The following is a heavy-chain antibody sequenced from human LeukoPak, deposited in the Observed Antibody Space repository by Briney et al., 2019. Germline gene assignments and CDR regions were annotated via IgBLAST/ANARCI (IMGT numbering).Heavy chain of an antibody. J-gene: IGHJ4*02. V-gene: IGHV3-23*01. CDR2: ISASGGST. Sequence: GGSLRLSCAASGFTFSSYAMSWARQAPGKGLEWVSGISASGGSTYYADSVKGRFTISRDNSKNTLYLQMNSLGAEDTAVYYCAERTGSYSGYWGQGTLVTVSS. CDR3: AERTGSYSGY. CDR1: GFTFSSYA. D-gene: IGHD1-26*01.